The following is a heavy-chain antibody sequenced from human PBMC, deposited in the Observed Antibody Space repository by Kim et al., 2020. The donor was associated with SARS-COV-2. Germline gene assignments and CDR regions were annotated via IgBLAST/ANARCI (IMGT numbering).Heavy chain of an antibody. CDR1: GYTFTSYD. V-gene: IGHV1-8*01. D-gene: IGHD3-3*01. Sequence: ASVKVSCKASGYTFTSYDINWVRQATGQGLEWMGWMNPNSGNTGYAQKFQGRVTMTRNTSISTAYMELSSLRSEDTAVYYCARVKPRITIFGVVMPYYFDYWGQGTLVTVSS. J-gene: IGHJ4*02. CDR2: MNPNSGNT. CDR3: ARVKPRITIFGVVMPYYFDY.